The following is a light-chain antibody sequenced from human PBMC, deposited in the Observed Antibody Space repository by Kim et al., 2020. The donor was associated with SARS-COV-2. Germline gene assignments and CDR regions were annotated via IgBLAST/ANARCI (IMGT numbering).Light chain of an antibody. Sequence: ALGQTVTITCQGDSLRGYYASWYRQKSGQAPILVIYGDKNRPSGIPDRFSGSGSGNTASLTITGAQAEDEADYHCNSRDSSGNHVLFGGGTQLTVL. CDR2: GDK. V-gene: IGLV3-19*01. CDR1: SLRGYY. J-gene: IGLJ3*02. CDR3: NSRDSSGNHVL.